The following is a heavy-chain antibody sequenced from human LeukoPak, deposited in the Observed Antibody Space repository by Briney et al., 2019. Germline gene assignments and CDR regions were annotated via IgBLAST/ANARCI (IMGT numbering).Heavy chain of an antibody. Sequence: SETLSLTCTVSGGSVSSGSYYWSWIRQPPGKGLEWIGYIYYSGSTNYNPSLKSRVTISVDTSKNQFSLKLSSVTAADTAVYYCARETAGISPVYYYYYMDVWGKGTTVTVSS. J-gene: IGHJ6*03. CDR1: GGSVSSGSYY. CDR2: IYYSGST. CDR3: ARETAGISPVYYYYYMDV. V-gene: IGHV4-61*01. D-gene: IGHD6-13*01.